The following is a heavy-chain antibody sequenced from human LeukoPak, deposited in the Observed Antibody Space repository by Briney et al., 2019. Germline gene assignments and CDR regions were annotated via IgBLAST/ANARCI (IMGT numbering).Heavy chain of an antibody. CDR3: ARLYGSGSYQTHDAFDI. CDR1: GGSISSYY. J-gene: IGHJ3*02. V-gene: IGHV4-59*08. Sequence: PSETLSLTCTVSGGSISSYYWSWIRQPPGKGLEWIGYIYYSGSTNYNPSLKSRVTISVDTSKNQFSLKLSSVTAADTAVYYCARLYGSGSYQTHDAFDIWGQGTMVTVSS. CDR2: IYYSGST. D-gene: IGHD3-10*01.